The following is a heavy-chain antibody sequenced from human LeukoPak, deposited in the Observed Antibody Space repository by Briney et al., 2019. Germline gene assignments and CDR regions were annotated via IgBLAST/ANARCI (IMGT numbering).Heavy chain of an antibody. CDR2: INPNSGGT. J-gene: IGHJ4*02. D-gene: IGHD2-2*01. CDR1: GYTFTGYY. V-gene: IGHV1-2*02. Sequence: GASVKVSCKASGYTFTGYYMHWVRQAPGQGLEWMGWINPNSGGTNYAQKFQGRVTMTRDTSISTVYMELSRLRSDDTAVYYCARDESVVPAAESEGFDYWGQGTLVTVSS. CDR3: ARDESVVPAAESEGFDY.